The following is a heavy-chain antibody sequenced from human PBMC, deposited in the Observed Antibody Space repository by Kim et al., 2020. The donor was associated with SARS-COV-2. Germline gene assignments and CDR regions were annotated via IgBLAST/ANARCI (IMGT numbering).Heavy chain of an antibody. CDR1: GYTITELS. CDR3: ATEKAYYDILTGYYR. J-gene: IGHJ4*02. V-gene: IGHV1-24*01. CDR2: FDPEDGET. Sequence: ASVKVSCKVSGYTITELSMHWVRQAPGKGLEWMGGFDPEDGETIYAQKFQGRVTMTEDTSTDTAYMELSSLRSEDTAVYYCATEKAYYDILTGYYRWGQGTLVTVSS. D-gene: IGHD3-9*01.